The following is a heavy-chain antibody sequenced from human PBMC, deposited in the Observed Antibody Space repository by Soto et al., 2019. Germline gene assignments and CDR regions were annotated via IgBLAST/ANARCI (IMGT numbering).Heavy chain of an antibody. CDR3: ARESEDLTSNFDY. V-gene: IGHV3-21*01. CDR1: GFTFTRYS. J-gene: IGHJ4*02. Sequence: PGGSPRLSCAASGFTFTRYSMNWVRQAPGKGLEWVSSISSTTNYIYYADSMKGRFTVSRDNAKNSVYLEMNSLSAEDTALYYCARESEDLTSNFDYWGQGTLVTVSS. CDR2: ISSTTNYI.